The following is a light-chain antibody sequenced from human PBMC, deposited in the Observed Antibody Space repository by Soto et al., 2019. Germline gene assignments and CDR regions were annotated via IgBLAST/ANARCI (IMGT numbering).Light chain of an antibody. CDR2: EVS. J-gene: IGLJ1*01. CDR1: SSDVGRFNY. CDR3: SSYTSSSTYV. Sequence: QSVRTQPASLKVAPGRSISISCTGTSSDVGRFNYVSWYQQHPGKVPKLMIYEVSNRPSGVSNRFSGSKSGNTASLTISGLQAEDEADYYCSSYTSSSTYVFGPGTKVIV. V-gene: IGLV2-14*01.